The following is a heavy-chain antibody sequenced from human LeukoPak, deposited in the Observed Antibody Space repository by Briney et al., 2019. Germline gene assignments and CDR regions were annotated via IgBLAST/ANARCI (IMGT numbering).Heavy chain of an antibody. Sequence: ASVKVSCKASGGTFSSYAISWVRQAPGQGLEWMGGIIPIFGTANYAQKFQGRVTITTDESTSTAYMELSSLRSEDTAVYYCARGLQPSSSWYDYYYYYYYMDVWGKGTTVTVSS. J-gene: IGHJ6*03. D-gene: IGHD6-13*01. CDR3: ARGLQPSSSWYDYYYYYYYMDV. CDR1: GGTFSSYA. CDR2: IIPIFGTA. V-gene: IGHV1-69*05.